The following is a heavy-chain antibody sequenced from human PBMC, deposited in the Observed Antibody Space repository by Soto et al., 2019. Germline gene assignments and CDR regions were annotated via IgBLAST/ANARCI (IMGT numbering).Heavy chain of an antibody. CDR2: IYYSGST. D-gene: IGHD3-22*01. CDR1: GGSISSSSYY. CDR3: ARQSYYYDSSGYSYNWFDP. V-gene: IGHV4-39*01. Sequence: PSETLSLTCTVSGGSISSSSYYWGWIRQPPGKGLEWTGSIYYSGSTYYNPSLKSRVTISVDTSKNQFSLKLSSVTAADTAVYYCARQSYYYDSSGYSYNWFDPWGQGTLVTVSS. J-gene: IGHJ5*02.